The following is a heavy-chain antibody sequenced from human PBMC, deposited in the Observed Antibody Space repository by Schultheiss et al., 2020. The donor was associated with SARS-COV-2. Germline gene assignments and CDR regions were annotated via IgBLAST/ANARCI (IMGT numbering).Heavy chain of an antibody. CDR1: GFTFSDYY. D-gene: IGHD5/OR15-5a*01. CDR3: AKDLLRQFDY. CDR2: ISGSGGST. V-gene: IGHV3-23*01. J-gene: IGHJ4*02. Sequence: GGSLRLSCAASGFTFSDYYMSWIRQAPGKGLEWVSAISGSGGSTYYADSVKGRFTISRDNSKNTLYLQMNSLRAEDTAVYYCAKDLLRQFDYWGQGTLVTVSS.